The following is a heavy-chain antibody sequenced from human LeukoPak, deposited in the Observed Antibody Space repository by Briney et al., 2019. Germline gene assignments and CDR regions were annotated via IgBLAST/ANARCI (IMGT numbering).Heavy chain of an antibody. D-gene: IGHD2-21*01. CDR1: GYTVTNYY. CDR2: INPSISSR. J-gene: IGHJ4*02. CDR3: ARSGMWFSTND. V-gene: IGHV1-46*01. Sequence: ASVKVSCKASGYTVTNYYMHWVRQAPGKGLEWMGMINPSISSRTYAQKFQGRVTVTSDTSTSTVYMEVSSPRSEDTAIYYCARSGMWFSTNDWGQGTLVTVSS.